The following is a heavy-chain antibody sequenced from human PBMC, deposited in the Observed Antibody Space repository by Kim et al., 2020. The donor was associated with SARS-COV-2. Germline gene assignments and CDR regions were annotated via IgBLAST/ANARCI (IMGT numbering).Heavy chain of an antibody. J-gene: IGHJ6*02. CDR3: ARHKWLGVAGYYYYGRDV. D-gene: IGHD6-19*01. Sequence: SETLSLTCTVSGGSSGSISSSGYYWGWIRQPPGRDMEWIGTIYYSGITYSNPSLKSRVTMSVDTSKSHFSLKLSSVTAADTAIYYCARHKWLGVAGYYYYGRDVWGQGTTVTVSS. CDR1: GGSSGSISSSGYY. CDR2: IYYSGIT. V-gene: IGHV4-39*01.